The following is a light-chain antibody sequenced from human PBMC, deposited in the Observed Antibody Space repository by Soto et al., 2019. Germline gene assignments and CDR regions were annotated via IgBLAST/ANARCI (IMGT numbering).Light chain of an antibody. Sequence: DIQMTQSPSSVSASVGDRVTITCRSSQGIRSWLAWYQQKPGKVPKLLIYAASSLQSGVTSRFSGSGSGTDFTRTISSLQPEDFATYYCQQANSFPPTFGGGTKVPIK. CDR3: QQANSFPPT. CDR1: QGIRSW. J-gene: IGKJ4*01. CDR2: AAS. V-gene: IGKV1-12*01.